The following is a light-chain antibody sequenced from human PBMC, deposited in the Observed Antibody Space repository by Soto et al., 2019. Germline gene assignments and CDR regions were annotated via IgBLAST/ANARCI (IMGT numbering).Light chain of an antibody. Sequence: EIVLTQSPGTLSLSPGERATLSCRASQSVSSSYLAWYQQKPGQTPRLLFYGASSRATGIPDRFSDSGSGTDFTLTISRLEPEDLAVYYCQQYGSSPFTFGPGTKVDIK. CDR2: GAS. J-gene: IGKJ3*01. CDR3: QQYGSSPFT. CDR1: QSVSSSY. V-gene: IGKV3-20*01.